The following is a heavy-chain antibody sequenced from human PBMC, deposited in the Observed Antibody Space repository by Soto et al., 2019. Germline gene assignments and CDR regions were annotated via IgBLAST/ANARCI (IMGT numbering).Heavy chain of an antibody. CDR2: ISNSGTS. J-gene: IGHJ6*02. V-gene: IGHV4-59*01. CDR3: ARVFSGGGNYYYYGMDL. CDR1: EGSILSYC. D-gene: IGHD6-19*01. Sequence: SLSWRVAEGSILSYCGSWLRKDPGKGLEWIGYISNSGTSYYNPSLKSRVSISVDKSKNQFSLKLSSVTAADTAVYYCARVFSGGGNYYYYGMDLWGQGSTVTVSS.